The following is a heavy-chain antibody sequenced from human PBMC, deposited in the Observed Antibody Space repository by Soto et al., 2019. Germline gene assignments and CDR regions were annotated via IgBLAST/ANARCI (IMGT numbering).Heavy chain of an antibody. V-gene: IGHV1-58*01. CDR1: GFTFTSSA. CDR3: AADTSLSGLLWFGEFPNYYYYGMDV. CDR2: IVVGSGNT. J-gene: IGHJ6*02. D-gene: IGHD3-10*01. Sequence: ASVKVSCKASGFTFTSSAVQWVRQARGQRLEWIGWIVVGSGNTNYAQKFQERVTITRDMSTSTAYMELSSLRSEDTAVYYCAADTSLSGLLWFGEFPNYYYYGMDVWGQGTTVTVSS.